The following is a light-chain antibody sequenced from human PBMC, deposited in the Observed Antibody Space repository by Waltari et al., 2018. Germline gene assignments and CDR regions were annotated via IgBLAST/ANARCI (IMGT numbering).Light chain of an antibody. Sequence: IRMTQSPSSLSASTGDRVTITCRASQSISSWLAWYQQKPGKAPKLLIYDASSLESGVPSRFSGSGSGTEFTLTISSLQPDDFATYYCQQYNSYSHTFGQGTKLEIK. CDR3: QQYNSYSHT. CDR1: QSISSW. V-gene: IGKV1-5*01. J-gene: IGKJ2*01. CDR2: DAS.